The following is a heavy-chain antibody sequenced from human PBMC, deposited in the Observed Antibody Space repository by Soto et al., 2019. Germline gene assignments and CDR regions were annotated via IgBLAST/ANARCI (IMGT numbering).Heavy chain of an antibody. D-gene: IGHD3-22*01. Sequence: QVPLVQSGAEVKKPGASVKVSCKASGYTFTSYAMHWVRQAPGQRLEWMGWINAGNGNTKYSQKFQGRVTITRDTSASTAYMELSSLRSEDTAVYYCARGRYYDSSGYYIPFDYWGQGTLVTVSS. V-gene: IGHV1-3*01. CDR3: ARGRYYDSSGYYIPFDY. CDR2: INAGNGNT. J-gene: IGHJ4*02. CDR1: GYTFTSYA.